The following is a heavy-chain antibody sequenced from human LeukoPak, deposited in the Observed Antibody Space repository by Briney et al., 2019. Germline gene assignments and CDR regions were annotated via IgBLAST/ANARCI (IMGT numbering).Heavy chain of an antibody. J-gene: IGHJ6*03. CDR1: GYTFTSYG. CDR3: ARDWPWIQLWGYYYYMDV. V-gene: IGHV1-18*01. CDR2: ISAYNGNT. D-gene: IGHD5-18*01. Sequence: GASVKVSCKASGYTFTSYGISWVRQAPGQGLEWMGWISAYNGNTNYAQKLQGRVTMTTDTSTSTAYMELRSLRSDDTAVYHCARDWPWIQLWGYYYYMDVWGKGTTVTVSS.